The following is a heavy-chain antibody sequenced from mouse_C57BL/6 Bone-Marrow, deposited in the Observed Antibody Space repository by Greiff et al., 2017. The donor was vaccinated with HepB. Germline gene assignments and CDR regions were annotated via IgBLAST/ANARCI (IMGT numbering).Heavy chain of an antibody. D-gene: IGHD4-1*01. Sequence: VQLQQSGPELVKPGASVKIPCKASGYTFTDYNMDWVKQSHGKSLEWIGEINPNNGGTIYNQKFKGKATLTVDKSSSTAYMELRSLTSEDTAVYYCARTGWDGEYFDVWGTGTTVTVSS. J-gene: IGHJ1*03. CDR3: ARTGWDGEYFDV. CDR1: GYTFTDYN. V-gene: IGHV1-18*01. CDR2: INPNNGGT.